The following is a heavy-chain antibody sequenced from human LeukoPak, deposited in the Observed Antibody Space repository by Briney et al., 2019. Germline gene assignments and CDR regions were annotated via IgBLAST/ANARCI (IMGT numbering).Heavy chain of an antibody. J-gene: IGHJ4*02. V-gene: IGHV4-39*01. CDR3: ASAYDSSGYYPFDY. D-gene: IGHD3-22*01. Sequence: PSETLSLTCTVSGGSISSSSYYWGWIRQPPGKGLEWIGSIYYSGSTYYNPSLKSRVTISVDTSKNQFSLKLSSVTAADTVVYYCASAYDSSGYYPFDYWGQGTLVTVSS. CDR2: IYYSGST. CDR1: GGSISSSSYY.